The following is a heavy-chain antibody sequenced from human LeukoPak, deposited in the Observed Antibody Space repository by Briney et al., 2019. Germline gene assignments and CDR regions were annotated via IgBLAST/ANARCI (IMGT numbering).Heavy chain of an antibody. D-gene: IGHD1-26*01. CDR1: GGSISSSSYY. V-gene: IGHV4-39*07. CDR2: IYYSGST. J-gene: IGHJ4*02. CDR3: ASLGGSYAGDY. Sequence: SETLSLTCTVSGGSISSSSYYWGWIRQPPGKGLEWIGSIYYSGSTYYNPSLKSRVTISVDTSKNQFSLKLSSVTAADTAVYYCASLGGSYAGDYWGQGTLVTVSS.